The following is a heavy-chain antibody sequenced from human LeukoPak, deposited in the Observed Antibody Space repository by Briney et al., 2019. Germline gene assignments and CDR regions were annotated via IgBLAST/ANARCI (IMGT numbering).Heavy chain of an antibody. CDR1: GGSFSGYY. Sequence: PSETLSLTCAVYGGSFSGYYWSWIRQPPGQGLEWIGEINHSGSTNYNPSLKSRVTISVDTSKNQFSLKLSSVTAADTAVYYCAIRLGDQYNWFDPWGQGTLVTVSS. V-gene: IGHV4-34*01. J-gene: IGHJ5*02. D-gene: IGHD3-10*01. CDR3: AIRLGDQYNWFDP. CDR2: INHSGST.